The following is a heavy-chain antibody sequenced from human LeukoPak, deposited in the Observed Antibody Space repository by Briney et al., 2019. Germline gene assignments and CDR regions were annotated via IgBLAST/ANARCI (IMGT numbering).Heavy chain of an antibody. D-gene: IGHD6-13*01. CDR1: GFTFSSYS. J-gene: IGHJ4*02. Sequence: GGPLTLSCAASGFTFSSYSMNGVRQAPGKGRFGVSCMSAGWGSTYYADSVKGRFNISRDNSRNTLHLQMHSLRAEDTAVYYCAKDAAGPEYWGQGTLVTVSS. CDR2: MSAGWGST. V-gene: IGHV3-23*01. CDR3: AKDAAGPEY.